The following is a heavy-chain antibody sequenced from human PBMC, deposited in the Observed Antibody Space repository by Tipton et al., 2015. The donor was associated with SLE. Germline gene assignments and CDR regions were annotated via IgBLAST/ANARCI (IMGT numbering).Heavy chain of an antibody. CDR1: GFNFSGSA. CDR2: IRSKSNDYAT. V-gene: IGHV3-73*01. J-gene: IGHJ3*01. Sequence: SLRLSCAASGFNFSGSAMHWVRQAPGKGLEWVGRIRSKSNDYATEYSVSVKGRFTIARQDSKSTVYLQMNSLKTEDTAVYFCAKGLTGYKGLRLGGAFDFWGQGTMVTISS. CDR3: AKGLTGYKGLRLGGAFDF. D-gene: IGHD5-12*01.